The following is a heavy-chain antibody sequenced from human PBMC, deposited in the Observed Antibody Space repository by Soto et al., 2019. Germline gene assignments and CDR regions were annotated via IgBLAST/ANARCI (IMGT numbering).Heavy chain of an antibody. CDR1: GYTFTSYA. V-gene: IGHV1-3*01. CDR3: ARGRGSGWYDAFDI. CDR2: ISAGNGNT. J-gene: IGHJ3*02. Sequence: ASVKVSCKASGYTFTSYAMHWVRQAPGQRLEWMGWISAGNGNTKYSQKFQGRVTITRDTSASTAYMELSSLRSEDTVVYYCARGRGSGWYDAFDIWGQGTMVTVSS. D-gene: IGHD6-19*01.